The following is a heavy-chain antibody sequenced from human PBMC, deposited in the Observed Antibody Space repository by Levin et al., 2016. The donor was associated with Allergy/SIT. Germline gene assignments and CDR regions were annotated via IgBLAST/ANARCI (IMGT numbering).Heavy chain of an antibody. Sequence: GGSLRLSCAASGFTFSSYAMSWVRQAPGKGLEWVSAISSSGSTIYYADSVRGRFTISRDNAKNSLYLQMNSLRAEDTAVYYCARDGSRYFDYWGQGTLVTVSS. CDR2: ISSSGSTI. CDR3: ARDGSRYFDY. V-gene: IGHV3-48*03. J-gene: IGHJ4*02. CDR1: GFTFSSYA.